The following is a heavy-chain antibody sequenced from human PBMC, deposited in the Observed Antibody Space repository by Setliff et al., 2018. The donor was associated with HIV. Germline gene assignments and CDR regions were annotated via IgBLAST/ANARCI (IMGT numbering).Heavy chain of an antibody. CDR2: MNPNTGRT. CDR1: EGLFTNYD. CDR3: AKKAVATIWADFDY. J-gene: IGHJ4*02. D-gene: IGHD2-15*01. V-gene: IGHV1-8*01. Sequence: ASVKVSCKTSEGLFTNYDFTWLRQATGQGLEWLGWMNPNTGRTAYAQNCQGRLTTTRNTSISTAYMELSSLRAEDTAVYYCAKKAVATIWADFDYWGQGTLVTVSS.